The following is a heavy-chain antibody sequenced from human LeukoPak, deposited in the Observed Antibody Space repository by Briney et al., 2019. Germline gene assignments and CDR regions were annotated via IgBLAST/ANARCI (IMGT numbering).Heavy chain of an antibody. J-gene: IGHJ4*02. Sequence: ASVKVSCKASGYTFTSYDINWVRQATGQGLEWMGWMNPNSGNTGYAQKFQGRVTITTDTSTSTAYMELRSLRSDDTAVYYCARGGLGTTWYYFDYWGQGTLVTVSS. CDR1: GYTFTSYD. CDR2: MNPNSGNT. V-gene: IGHV1-8*02. D-gene: IGHD1-7*01. CDR3: ARGGLGTTWYYFDY.